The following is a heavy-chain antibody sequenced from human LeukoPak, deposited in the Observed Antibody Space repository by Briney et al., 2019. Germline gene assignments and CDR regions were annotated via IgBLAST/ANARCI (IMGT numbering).Heavy chain of an antibody. CDR3: ARVYYYDSSGGYFDY. CDR1: GFTVSSNY. V-gene: IGHV3-11*04. CDR2: ISSSGSTI. J-gene: IGHJ4*02. Sequence: GGSLRLSCAASGFTVSSNYMSWVRQAPGKGLEWVSYISSSGSTIYYADSVKGRFTISRDNAKNSLYLQMNSLRAEDTAVYYCARVYYYDSSGGYFDYWGQGTLVTVSS. D-gene: IGHD3-22*01.